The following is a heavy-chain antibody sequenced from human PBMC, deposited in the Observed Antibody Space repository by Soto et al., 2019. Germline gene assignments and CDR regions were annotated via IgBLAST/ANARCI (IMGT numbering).Heavy chain of an antibody. CDR2: IIPIFGTA. V-gene: IGHV1-69*01. J-gene: IGHJ4*02. Sequence: QVQLVQSGAEVKKPGSSVKVSCKASGGTFSSYAISWVRQAPGQGLERMGGIIPIFGTANYAQKFQGRVTITADDSTSTAYMELSSLRSEDTAVYYCARVPNYDILTGDYFDYWGQGTLVTVSS. CDR3: ARVPNYDILTGDYFDY. CDR1: GGTFSSYA. D-gene: IGHD3-9*01.